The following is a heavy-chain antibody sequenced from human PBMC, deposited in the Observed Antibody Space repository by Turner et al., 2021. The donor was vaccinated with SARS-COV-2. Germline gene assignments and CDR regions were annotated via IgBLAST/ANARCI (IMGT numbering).Heavy chain of an antibody. Sequence: EVLLLESGGGLVHPGGSLRPSCSASGFTFNNYAMSWVRQAPGRGLQWVSAISGIGVTTYYADSVKGRFTISRDNSMNTLYLQMNSLRAEDTALYYCAKDLAAGATSVSRDAFDIWGQGTMVSVSS. CDR3: AKDLAAGATSVSRDAFDI. CDR2: ISGIGVTT. V-gene: IGHV3-23*01. CDR1: GFTFNNYA. D-gene: IGHD1-1*01. J-gene: IGHJ3*02.